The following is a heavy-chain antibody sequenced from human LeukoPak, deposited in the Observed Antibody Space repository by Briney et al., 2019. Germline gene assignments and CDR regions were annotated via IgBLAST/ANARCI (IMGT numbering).Heavy chain of an antibody. J-gene: IGHJ4*02. Sequence: PSETLSLTCDVSGGSISSTNWWSWVRQPPGQGLEWIGGISLTGETNYNPSLNGRVTMSLDKSRNQLSLKLTSVTAADTAIYYCSRESGAFCPSGYWGQGTLVIVPP. V-gene: IGHV4-4*02. CDR2: ISLTGET. CDR1: GGSISSTNW. CDR3: SRESGAFCPSGY. D-gene: IGHD1-26*01.